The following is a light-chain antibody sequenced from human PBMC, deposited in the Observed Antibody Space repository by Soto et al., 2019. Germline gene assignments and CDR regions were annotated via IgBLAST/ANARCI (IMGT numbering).Light chain of an antibody. CDR3: QQYDNLPLLT. V-gene: IGKV1-33*01. CDR2: DAS. Sequence: DIQMTHSPSSLSASVGDRVTITCQASQDISNYLNWYQHKPGKAPKLLIFDASNLETGVPSRFSGSGSGTDFTFTISSLQPEDIATYYCQQYDNLPLLTFGGGTKVEIK. CDR1: QDISNY. J-gene: IGKJ4*01.